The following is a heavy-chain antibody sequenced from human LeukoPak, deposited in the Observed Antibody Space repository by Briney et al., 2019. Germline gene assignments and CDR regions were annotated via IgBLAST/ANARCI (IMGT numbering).Heavy chain of an antibody. CDR1: GFTVSSNY. V-gene: IGHV3-53*01. Sequence: GGSLRLSCAASGFTVSSNYMSWVRQAPGQGLEWVAVIYSGGSTYYADSVKDRFTISRDNSKNTLYLQMNSLRAEETAVYYCATLAKDDHWGQGTLVTVSS. CDR2: IYSGGST. CDR3: ATLAKDDH. J-gene: IGHJ4*02. D-gene: IGHD5-12*01.